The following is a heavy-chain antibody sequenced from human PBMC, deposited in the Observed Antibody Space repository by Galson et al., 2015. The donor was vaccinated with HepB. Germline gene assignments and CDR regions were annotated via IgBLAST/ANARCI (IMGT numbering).Heavy chain of an antibody. J-gene: IGHJ2*01. V-gene: IGHV3-23*01. CDR2: ISISGATT. Sequence: SLRLSCAASGFTFSTYVMNWVRQAPGKGLEWVSVISISGATTYYADSVKGRFIISRDNSKNTLYLQMNSLRAEDTAVYYCAKDPRTGPYWYFDLWGRGTLVTVSS. CDR1: GFTFSTYV. CDR3: AKDPRTGPYWYFDL. D-gene: IGHD1-1*01.